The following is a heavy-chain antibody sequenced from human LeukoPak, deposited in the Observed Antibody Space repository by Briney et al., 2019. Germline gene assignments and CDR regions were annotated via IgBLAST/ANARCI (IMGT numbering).Heavy chain of an antibody. CDR1: GFTFSSYA. J-gene: IGHJ5*02. Sequence: GGSRRLSCSASGFTFSSYAMHWVRQAPGKGLEYVSAISSNGGSTYYADSVKGRFTISRDNSMNTPYLQMSSLRAEDTAVYYCVKGLLWFGGGWFDPWGQGTLVTVSS. D-gene: IGHD3-10*01. CDR2: ISSNGGST. CDR3: VKGLLWFGGGWFDP. V-gene: IGHV3-64D*06.